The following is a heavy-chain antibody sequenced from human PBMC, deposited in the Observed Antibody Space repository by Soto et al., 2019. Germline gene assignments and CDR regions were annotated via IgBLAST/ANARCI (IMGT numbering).Heavy chain of an antibody. J-gene: IGHJ4*02. CDR3: ARSLDF. V-gene: IGHV1-18*01. CDR1: GYTFTNYG. CDR2: INTYNGNT. Sequence: QVQLVQSAAEVKKPGASVKVSCKASGYTFTNYGITWVRQAPGQGLEWMGWINTYNGNTNFVQKFQGRVTMTTDTPTTPAYIELRSLRSDGTAVHYCARSLDFWGQGTLVTVSS.